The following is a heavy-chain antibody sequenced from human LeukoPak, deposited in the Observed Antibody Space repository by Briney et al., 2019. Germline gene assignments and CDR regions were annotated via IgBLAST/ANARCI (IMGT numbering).Heavy chain of an antibody. CDR1: GFTFDDYT. J-gene: IGHJ4*02. CDR3: AKEADFWSGYFDY. V-gene: IGHV3-43*01. CDR2: ISWDGGST. Sequence: GGSLRLSCAASGFTFDDYTMHWVRQAPGKGLEWVSLISWDGGSTYYADSVKGRFTISRDNSKNSLYLQMNSLRTEDTALYYCAKEADFWSGYFDYWGQGTLVTASS. D-gene: IGHD3-3*01.